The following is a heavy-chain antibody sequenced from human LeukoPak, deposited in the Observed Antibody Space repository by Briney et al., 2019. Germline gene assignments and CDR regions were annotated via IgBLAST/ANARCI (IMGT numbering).Heavy chain of an antibody. CDR3: ARDPGFERIAARPGGSNYFDY. CDR2: LIPIFGTA. CDR1: GGTFSSYA. J-gene: IGHJ4*02. V-gene: IGHV1-69*05. D-gene: IGHD6-6*01. Sequence: SVKVSCKASGGTFSSYAISWVRQAPGQGLEWMGRLIPIFGTANYAQKFQGRVTITTDESTSTAYMELSSLRSEDTVVYYCARDPGFERIAARPGGSNYFDYWGQGTLVTVSS.